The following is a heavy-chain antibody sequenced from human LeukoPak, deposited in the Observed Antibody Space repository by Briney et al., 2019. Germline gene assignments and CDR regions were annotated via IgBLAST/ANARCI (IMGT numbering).Heavy chain of an antibody. CDR1: GYTFTSYG. J-gene: IGHJ6*02. Sequence: ASVKVSCKASGYTFTSYGISWVRQAPGQGLEWMGWISAYNGNTNYAQKLQDRVTMTTDTSTSTAYMELRSLRSDDTAVYYCARVRIAAAGRDGMDVWGQGTTVIVSS. V-gene: IGHV1-18*01. CDR3: ARVRIAAAGRDGMDV. D-gene: IGHD6-13*01. CDR2: ISAYNGNT.